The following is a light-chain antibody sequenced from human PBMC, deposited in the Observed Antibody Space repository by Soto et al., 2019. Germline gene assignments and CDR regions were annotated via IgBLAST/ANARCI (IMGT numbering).Light chain of an antibody. CDR2: DAS. V-gene: IGKV3-11*01. CDR3: QQRSNRIT. J-gene: IGKJ4*01. CDR1: QSVNSY. Sequence: EIVLTQSPATLSLSPGERATLSCRASQSVNSYLAWYQHKPGQSPRLLIYDASTRATGIPARFSGSGSGTDFTLTIRSLEPEDFAVYYCQQRSNRITFGGGTKVEIK.